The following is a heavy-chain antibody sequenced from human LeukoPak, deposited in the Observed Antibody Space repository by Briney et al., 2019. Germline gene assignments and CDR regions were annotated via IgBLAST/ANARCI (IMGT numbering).Heavy chain of an antibody. CDR2: IGGGGEST. J-gene: IGHJ4*02. Sequence: GGSLRLSCAASGFTISSYAMSWVRQAPGKGLEWVSTIGGGGESTFYADSVKDRFTISRDNSKNTVYLQMNSLRAEDTAVYYCAKVLSGSQDYWGQGTLVTVFS. V-gene: IGHV3-23*01. D-gene: IGHD1-26*01. CDR3: AKVLSGSQDY. CDR1: GFTISSYA.